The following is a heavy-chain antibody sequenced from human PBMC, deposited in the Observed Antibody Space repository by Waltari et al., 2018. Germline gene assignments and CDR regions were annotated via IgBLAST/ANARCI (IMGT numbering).Heavy chain of an antibody. CDR1: GYTFSTYD. J-gene: IGHJ5*02. D-gene: IGHD1-26*01. CDR3: ARRRGSYLANWFDT. V-gene: IGHV1-8*01. CDR2: MRPNSGKS. Sequence: QVQLVQSGAEVKRPGASVKVSCKASGYTFSTYDISWVRQAPGQGFEWMGWMRPNSGKSGYAQRFQYRVTLTMNSSISTAYMELSSLRSDDTAVYYCARRRGSYLANWFDTWGQGTLVTVSS.